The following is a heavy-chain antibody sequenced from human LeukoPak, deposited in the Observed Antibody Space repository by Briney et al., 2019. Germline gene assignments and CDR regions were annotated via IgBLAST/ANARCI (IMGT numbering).Heavy chain of an antibody. J-gene: IGHJ4*02. V-gene: IGHV4-4*02. CDR1: GGTFTSNNR. CDR2: VHCDGRT. Sequence: PSETLSLACDASGGTFTSNNRCTWLRQPPEKVLEWIGEVHCDGRTNYNPSLKSRLIMSVDLPENHISLKLTSVTAADTAVYYCAREGGFNRPLDYSGQGTLVTVSS. D-gene: IGHD1-14*01. CDR3: AREGGFNRPLDY.